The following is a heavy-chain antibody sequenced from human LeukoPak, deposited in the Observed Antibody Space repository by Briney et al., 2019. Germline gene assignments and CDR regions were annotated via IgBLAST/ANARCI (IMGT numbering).Heavy chain of an antibody. V-gene: IGHV3-21*01. D-gene: IGHD1-1*01. CDR1: GFTFSSYS. CDR3: ARETRDTGPQQFFLEYYYYYYMDV. CDR2: ISSSSSYI. J-gene: IGHJ6*03. Sequence: PGGSLRLSCAASGFTFSSYSMNWVRQAPGKGLEWVSSISSSSSYIYYADSVKGRFTISRDNAKNSLFLQMNSLRAEDTAVYYCARETRDTGPQQFFLEYYYYYYMDVWGKGTTVTVSS.